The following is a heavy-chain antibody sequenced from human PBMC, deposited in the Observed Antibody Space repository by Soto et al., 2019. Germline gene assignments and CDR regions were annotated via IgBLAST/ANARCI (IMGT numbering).Heavy chain of an antibody. CDR2: IYYSGST. CDR3: ARILFLEDLHYYYGMDV. CDR1: GGSISSSSYY. V-gene: IGHV4-39*01. Sequence: SETLSLTCTVSGGSISSSSYYWGWIRQPPGKGLKWIGSIYYSGSTYYNPSLKSRVTISVDTSKNQFSLKLSSVTAADTAVYYCARILFLEDLHYYYGMDVWGQGTTVTVSS. D-gene: IGHD3-3*01. J-gene: IGHJ6*02.